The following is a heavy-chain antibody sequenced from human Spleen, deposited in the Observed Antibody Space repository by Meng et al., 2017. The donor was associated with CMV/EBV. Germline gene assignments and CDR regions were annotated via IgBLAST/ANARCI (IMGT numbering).Heavy chain of an antibody. CDR2: INPSGANT. CDR1: GFTFSNYV. Sequence: GGSLRLSCAASGFTFSNYVMNWVRQAPGKGLEWVSSINPSGANTYYPDSVKGRFTISREYAKNSSYVQMNSLRAEDTAVYYCASRGRDYYDSSGYHYYYYRMDVWGRGTTVTVSS. J-gene: IGHJ6*02. V-gene: IGHV3-23*01. D-gene: IGHD3-22*01. CDR3: ASRGRDYYDSSGYHYYYYRMDV.